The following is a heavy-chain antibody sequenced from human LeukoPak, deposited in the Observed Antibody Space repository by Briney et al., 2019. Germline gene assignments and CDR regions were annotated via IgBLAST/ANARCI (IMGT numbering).Heavy chain of an antibody. CDR1: GGTFSSYA. D-gene: IGHD2-2*01. Sequence: ASVKVSCKASGGTFSSYAISWVRQAPGQGLEWMGGIIPIFGTANYAQKFQGRVTITADESTSTAYMELGSLRSEDTAVYYCARVGGCSSTSCYEGWFDPWGQGTLVTVSS. CDR2: IIPIFGTA. V-gene: IGHV1-69*13. CDR3: ARVGGCSSTSCYEGWFDP. J-gene: IGHJ5*02.